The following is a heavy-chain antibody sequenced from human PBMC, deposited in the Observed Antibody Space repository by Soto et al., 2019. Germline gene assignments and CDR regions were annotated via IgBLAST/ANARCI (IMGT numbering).Heavy chain of an antibody. CDR3: AGDRENYYDMAV. J-gene: IGHJ6*02. CDR1: GATISSYY. CDR2: IYYSGST. Sequence: PSETLSLTCTVSGATISSYYWNWIRQPPGKGLEWIGYIYYSGSTNYNPSLKSRVTILLDTSKNQFSLKVNSVTAADTAVYYCAGDRENYYDMAVWGQGTTVTVSS. V-gene: IGHV4-59*01. D-gene: IGHD3-10*01.